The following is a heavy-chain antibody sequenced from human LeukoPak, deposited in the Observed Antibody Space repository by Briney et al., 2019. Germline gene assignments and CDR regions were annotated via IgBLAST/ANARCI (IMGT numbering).Heavy chain of an antibody. Sequence: KPSETLSLTCTVSGGSISSYYWSWIRQPAGKGLEWIGRIYTSGSTNHNPSLKSRVTMSVDTSKNQFSLKLSSVTAADTVVYYCARDDDEYYGSGSYSLDPWGQGTLVTVSS. D-gene: IGHD3-10*01. V-gene: IGHV4-4*07. J-gene: IGHJ5*02. CDR1: GGSISSYY. CDR3: ARDDDEYYGSGSYSLDP. CDR2: IYTSGST.